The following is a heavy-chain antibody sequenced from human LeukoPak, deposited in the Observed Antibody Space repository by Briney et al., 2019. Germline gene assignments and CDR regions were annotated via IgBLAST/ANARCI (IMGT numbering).Heavy chain of an antibody. J-gene: IGHJ4*02. D-gene: IGHD6-19*01. CDR2: TYYRSKWYY. Sequence: SQTLSLTCDISGDSVSSINGAWNWIRQSPSRGLEWLGRTYYRSKWYYEYAVSMKGRMTIIPDTSKNQFSLQVKNVSPEDTAVYYCARDLGNTGWYTFDYWGQGPLATVSS. CDR1: GDSVSSINGA. V-gene: IGHV6-1*01. CDR3: ARDLGNTGWYTFDY.